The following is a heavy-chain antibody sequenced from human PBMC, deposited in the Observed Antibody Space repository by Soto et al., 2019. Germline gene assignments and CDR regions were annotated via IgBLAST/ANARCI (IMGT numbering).Heavy chain of an antibody. CDR2: ITPRDGTT. Sequence: ASVKVSCKASGYTFTTYYLHWLRQARGQGLEWMGIITPRDGTTRYEQKFQDRVTMTRDTSTSTVYMELSSLRSEDTALYYCAKDHRLVTMYYFDYWGQGTLVTVSS. CDR1: GYTFTTYY. J-gene: IGHJ4*02. D-gene: IGHD3-10*02. V-gene: IGHV1-46*01. CDR3: AKDHRLVTMYYFDY.